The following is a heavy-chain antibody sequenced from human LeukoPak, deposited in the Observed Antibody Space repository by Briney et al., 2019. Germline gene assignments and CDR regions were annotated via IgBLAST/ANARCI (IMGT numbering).Heavy chain of an antibody. CDR3: ARIENYYDSSGYYYPAFDY. Sequence: ASVKVSCKASGYTFTGYYMHWVRQAPGQGLEWMGWINPNSGGTNYAQKFQGRVTMTRDTSISTAYMELSRLRSDDTAVYYCARIENYYDSSGYYYPAFDYWGQGTLVTVSS. J-gene: IGHJ4*02. CDR1: GYTFTGYY. V-gene: IGHV1-2*02. D-gene: IGHD3-22*01. CDR2: INPNSGGT.